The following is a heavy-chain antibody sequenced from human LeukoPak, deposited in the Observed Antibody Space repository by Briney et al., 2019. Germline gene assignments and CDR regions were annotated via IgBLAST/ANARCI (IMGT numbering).Heavy chain of an antibody. V-gene: IGHV4-39*01. J-gene: IGHJ4*02. Sequence: SETLSLTCTVSGGSIRSSSYYWGWIRQPPGKGQEWIGSIYYSGSTYYNPSLKSRVTISVDTSKNQFSLKLSSVTAADTAVYYCASVRSGSHYFDYWGQGTLITVSS. D-gene: IGHD1-26*01. CDR1: GGSIRSSSYY. CDR2: IYYSGST. CDR3: ASVRSGSHYFDY.